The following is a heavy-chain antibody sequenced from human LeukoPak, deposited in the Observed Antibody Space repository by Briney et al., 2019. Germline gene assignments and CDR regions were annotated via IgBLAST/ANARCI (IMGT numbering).Heavy chain of an antibody. V-gene: IGHV3-53*01. CDR1: GFTVSNNY. CDR2: IYSGGST. Sequence: GGSLRLSCAASGFTVSNNYMTWVRQAPGKGLEWVSVIYSGGSTYYADSVKGRFTISRDNSKNTVYLQMNSLKAEDTAVYYCAREGSPGAFDIWGQGTMVTVSS. CDR3: AREGSPGAFDI. J-gene: IGHJ3*02. D-gene: IGHD1-26*01.